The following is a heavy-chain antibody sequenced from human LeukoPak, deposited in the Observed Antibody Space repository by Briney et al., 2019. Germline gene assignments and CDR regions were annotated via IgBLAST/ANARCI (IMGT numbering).Heavy chain of an antibody. CDR2: IYYSGST. V-gene: IGHV4-30-4*08. Sequence: PSETLSLTCTVSGGSISSSSYYWGWIRQPPGKGLEWIGYIYYSGSTYYNPSLKSRVTISVDTSKNQFSLKLSSVTAADTAVYYCASGIAAAGTAGDAFDIWGQGTMVTVSS. CDR1: GGSISSSSYY. CDR3: ASGIAAAGTAGDAFDI. D-gene: IGHD6-13*01. J-gene: IGHJ3*02.